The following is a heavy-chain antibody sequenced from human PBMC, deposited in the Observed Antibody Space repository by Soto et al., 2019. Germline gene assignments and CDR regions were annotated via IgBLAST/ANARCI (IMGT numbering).Heavy chain of an antibody. CDR1: GGSIRSYY. CDR2: IYTSGST. Sequence: PSETLSLTCTVSGGSIRSYYWSWIRQPAGKGLEWIGRIYTSGSTNYNPSLKSRVTMSVDTSKNQFSLKLSSVTAADTAVYYCARGRSAKSWLRSLPGYYYYYGMDVWGQGTTVTVSS. J-gene: IGHJ6*02. CDR3: ARGRSAKSWLRSLPGYYYYYGMDV. V-gene: IGHV4-4*07. D-gene: IGHD5-12*01.